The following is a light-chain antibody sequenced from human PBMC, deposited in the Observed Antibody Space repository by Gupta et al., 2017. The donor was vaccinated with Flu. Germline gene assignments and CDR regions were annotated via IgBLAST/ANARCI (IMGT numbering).Light chain of an antibody. CDR3: RQGNSWPFA. V-gene: IGKV2-30*01. CDR2: LVS. Sequence: PLQSSPSACRSIQGIVCRSVSTYLHWFHQRPGQSPRRLIYLVSRRGTGVPDRFSGSGSGTDFILSISRLEAEDFALYYCRQGNSWPFAFGRGTKVEIK. J-gene: IGKJ1*01. CDR1: QGIVCRSVSTY.